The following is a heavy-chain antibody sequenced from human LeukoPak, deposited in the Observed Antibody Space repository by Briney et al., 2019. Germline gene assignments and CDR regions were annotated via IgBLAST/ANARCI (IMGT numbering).Heavy chain of an antibody. CDR1: GYTFTSYY. Sequence: ASVKVSCKASGYTFTSYYVHWVRQAPGQGLEWMGIINPSGGSTSYAQKFQGRVTMTRDMSTSTVYMELSGLRSEDTAVYYCARLPVGATSWTDYWGQGTLVTVSS. CDR3: ARLPVGATSWTDY. CDR2: INPSGGST. D-gene: IGHD1-26*01. V-gene: IGHV1-46*01. J-gene: IGHJ4*02.